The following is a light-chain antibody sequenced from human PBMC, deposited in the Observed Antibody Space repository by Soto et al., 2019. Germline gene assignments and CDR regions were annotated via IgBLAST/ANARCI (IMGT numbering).Light chain of an antibody. CDR2: DDG. V-gene: IGLV3-21*02. J-gene: IGLJ2*01. CDR1: NIAIKS. Sequence: SYELTQAPSVSVAPGQTARITCGGNNIAIKSVHWYQQKPGQAPVLVVYDDGDRPSGIPERFSGSNSGNTATLTITRVEAGDEADYHCELCESSSDHRVVFGVENKLTVL. CDR3: ELCESSSDHRVV.